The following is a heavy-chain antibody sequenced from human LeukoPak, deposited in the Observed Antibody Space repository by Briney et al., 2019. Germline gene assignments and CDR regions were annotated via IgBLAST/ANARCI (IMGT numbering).Heavy chain of an antibody. CDR2: INPNSGGT. CDR3: ARQGMVRGAVNWFDP. V-gene: IGHV1-2*02. Sequence: ASVKVSCKASGYTFTGYYMHWVRQAPGQGLEWMGWINPNSGGTNYAQKFQARVTMTRDTSISAAYMELSRLRSDDTAVYYCARQGMVRGAVNWFDPWGQGTLVTVSS. CDR1: GYTFTGYY. D-gene: IGHD3-10*01. J-gene: IGHJ5*02.